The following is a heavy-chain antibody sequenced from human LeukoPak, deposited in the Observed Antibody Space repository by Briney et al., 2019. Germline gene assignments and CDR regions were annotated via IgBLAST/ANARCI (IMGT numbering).Heavy chain of an antibody. CDR1: GVAFSSYG. V-gene: IGHV3-48*01. Sequence: PGGSLRLSCAASGVAFSSYGMTWVRQAPGKGLEWGSYISSSSSTIYYAYSVKGRFTISRDNAKNSLYLQLNSLRAEDTAVYYCARSLVVGATYPYHWGQGTLVTVSS. D-gene: IGHD1-26*01. CDR3: ARSLVVGATYPYH. CDR2: ISSSSSTI. J-gene: IGHJ5*02.